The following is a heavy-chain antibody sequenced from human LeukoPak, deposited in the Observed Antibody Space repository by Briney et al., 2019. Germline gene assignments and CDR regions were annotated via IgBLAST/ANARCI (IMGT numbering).Heavy chain of an antibody. CDR1: GFTFSSYE. CDR2: ISSSGSTI. D-gene: IGHD1-26*01. V-gene: IGHV3-48*03. Sequence: PGGSLRLSCAASGFTFSSYEMNWVRQAPGKGLEWVSYISSSGSTIYYADSVKGRFTISRDNAKNSLYLQMNSLRAEDTAVYYCTRERGATPEHDAFDIWGQGTMVTVSS. J-gene: IGHJ3*02. CDR3: TRERGATPEHDAFDI.